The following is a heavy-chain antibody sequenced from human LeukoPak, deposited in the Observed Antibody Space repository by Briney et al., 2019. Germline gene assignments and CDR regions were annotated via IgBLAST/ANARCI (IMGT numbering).Heavy chain of an antibody. CDR3: ARDLTGYSSGWYRGGYYYYMDV. V-gene: IGHV7-4-1*02. CDR1: GYTFTSYA. J-gene: IGHJ6*03. Sequence: ASVKVSCKASGYTFTSYAMNWVRQAPGQGLEWMGWINTNTGNPTYAQGLTGRFVFSLDTSVSTAYLQISSLKAEDTAVYYCARDLTGYSSGWYRGGYYYYMDVWGKGTTVTVSS. D-gene: IGHD6-19*01. CDR2: INTNTGNP.